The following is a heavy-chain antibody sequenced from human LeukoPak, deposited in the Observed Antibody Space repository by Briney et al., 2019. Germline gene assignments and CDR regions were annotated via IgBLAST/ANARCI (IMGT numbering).Heavy chain of an antibody. V-gene: IGHV6-1*01. D-gene: IGHD6-25*01. CDR3: ARDQDSSGWARPGQYGMDV. J-gene: IGHJ6*02. CDR2: TYYRSKWYN. Sequence: SQTLSLTCAISGDSVSSNSAAWNWIRQSPSRGLEWLGRTYYRSKWYNDYAVSVKSRITINPDTSKNQFSLQLNSVTPEDTAVYYCARDQDSSGWARPGQYGMDVWGQGTTVTVSS. CDR1: GDSVSSNSAA.